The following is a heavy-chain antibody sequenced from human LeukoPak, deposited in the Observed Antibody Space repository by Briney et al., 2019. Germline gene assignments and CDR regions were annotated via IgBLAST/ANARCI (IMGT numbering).Heavy chain of an antibody. CDR1: GYTFTGYY. CDR2: INPNSGGT. CDR3: ARDAMVRGVIPSFVY. Sequence: ASVKVSCKASGYTFTGYYMHWVRQAPGQGLEWMGWINPNSGGTNYAQKFQGRVTMTRDTSISTAYMELSRLRSDDTAVYYCARDAMVRGVIPSFVYWGQGTLVTVSS. V-gene: IGHV1-2*02. J-gene: IGHJ4*02. D-gene: IGHD3-10*01.